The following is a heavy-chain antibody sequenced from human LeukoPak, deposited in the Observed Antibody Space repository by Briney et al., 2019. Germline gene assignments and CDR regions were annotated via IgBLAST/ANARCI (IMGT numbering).Heavy chain of an antibody. CDR2: INPKGGT. V-gene: IGHV1-2*02. CDR1: GYTFTDYY. J-gene: IGHJ6*02. CDR3: ARQRRAYYEGMDV. Sequence: ASVRVSCKSSGYTFTDYYIHWVRQSPGQRLEWMGWINPKGGTNYAQKFQGRVSMTRDTSSSTAYIEVSRLRSDDTGMYYCARQRRAYYEGMDVWGQGTTVTVSS.